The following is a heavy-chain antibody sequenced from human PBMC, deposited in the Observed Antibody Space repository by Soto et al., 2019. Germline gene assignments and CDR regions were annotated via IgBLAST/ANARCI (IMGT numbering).Heavy chain of an antibody. D-gene: IGHD2-21*02. V-gene: IGHV3-21*01. J-gene: IGHJ4*02. CDR3: ARRKDRNCGGDCYPDY. CDR1: GFTFSSYS. Sequence: EVQLVESGGGLVKPGGSLRLSCAASGFTFSSYSMNWVRQAPGKGLEWVSSISSSSSYIYYADSVKGRFTISRDNAKSSLYLQMNSLRAEDTAVYYCARRKDRNCGGDCYPDYWGQGTLVTVSS. CDR2: ISSSSSYI.